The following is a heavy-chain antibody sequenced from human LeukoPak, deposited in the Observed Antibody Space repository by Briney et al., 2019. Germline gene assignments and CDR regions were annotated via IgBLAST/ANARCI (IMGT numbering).Heavy chain of an antibody. CDR2: ISGSGGST. D-gene: IGHD1-1*01. V-gene: IGHV3-23*01. CDR3: AKGLETESRLDS. Sequence: GGTLRLSCAASGFTFSSYGMSWVRQAPGKGLEWVSAISGSGGSTYYADAVKGRFTISSDKSKNTLFLQMNSLRAEDTALYYCAKGLETESRLDSWGQGTLVTVSS. J-gene: IGHJ4*02. CDR1: GFTFSSYG.